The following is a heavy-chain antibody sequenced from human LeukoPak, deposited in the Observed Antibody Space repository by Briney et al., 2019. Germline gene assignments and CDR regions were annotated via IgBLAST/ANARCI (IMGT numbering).Heavy chain of an antibody. CDR3: ARELDTSSSKFDP. D-gene: IGHD2-2*01. CDR2: INPNSGGT. CDR1: GYTFTGYY. J-gene: IGHJ5*02. V-gene: IGHV1-2*02. Sequence: ASVKVSCKASGYTFTGYYMHWVRQAPGQGLAWMGWINPNSGGTNYAQKFQGRVTMTRDTSISTAYMELSRLRSDDTAVYYCARELDTSSSKFDPWGQGTLVTVSS.